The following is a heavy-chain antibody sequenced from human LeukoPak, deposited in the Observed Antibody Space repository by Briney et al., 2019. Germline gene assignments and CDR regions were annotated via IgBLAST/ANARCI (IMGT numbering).Heavy chain of an antibody. CDR3: ATTNYYGSRSNDY. CDR1: GFTFSDYY. Sequence: GGSLRLSCAASGFTFSDYYMSWIRQAPGKGLEWISYISGSGTTIYYADSVKGRFTISRANAENSLYLQTNSLRPEDTAVYYCATTNYYGSRSNDYWGPGTLVTVSS. J-gene: IGHJ4*02. V-gene: IGHV3-11*01. CDR2: ISGSGTTI. D-gene: IGHD3-10*01.